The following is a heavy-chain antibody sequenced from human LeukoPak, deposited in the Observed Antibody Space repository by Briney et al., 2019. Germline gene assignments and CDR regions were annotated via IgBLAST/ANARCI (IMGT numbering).Heavy chain of an antibody. J-gene: IGHJ3*02. CDR3: AYRDAFDI. V-gene: IGHV3-21*05. CDR2: ISSSSSYT. CDR1: GFTFSSYE. Sequence: GGSLRLSCAASGFTFSSYEMNWVRQAPGKGLEWVSYISSSSSYTNYADSVKGRFTISRDNAKNSLYLQMNSLRAEDTAVYYCAYRDAFDIWGQGTMVTVSS.